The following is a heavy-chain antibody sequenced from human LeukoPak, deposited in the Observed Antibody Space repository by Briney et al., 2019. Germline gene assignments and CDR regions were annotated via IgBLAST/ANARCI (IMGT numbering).Heavy chain of an antibody. CDR1: GGSISSYY. Sequence: SETLSLTCTVSGGSISSYYWSWIRQPPGKGLEWIGYIYYSGSTNYNPSLKSRVTISVDTSKNQFSLKLSSVTAADTAVYYCAREYCSSTSCGGLDYWGQGTLVTVSS. CDR3: AREYCSSTSCGGLDY. CDR2: IYYSGST. V-gene: IGHV4-59*12. J-gene: IGHJ4*02. D-gene: IGHD2-2*01.